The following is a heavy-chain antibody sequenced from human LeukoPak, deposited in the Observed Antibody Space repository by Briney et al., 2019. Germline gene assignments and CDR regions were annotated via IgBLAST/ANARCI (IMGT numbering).Heavy chain of an antibody. J-gene: IGHJ4*02. CDR1: GGSFSGYY. D-gene: IGHD3-3*01. CDR2: INHSGST. Sequence: SETLSLTCAVYGGSFSGYYWSWIRQPPGKGLEWIGEINHSGSTNYNPSLKSRVTISVDTSKNQFSLKLSSVTAADTAVYYCARDHGFWSGYLSSRKPYYFDYWGQGTLVTVSS. V-gene: IGHV4-34*01. CDR3: ARDHGFWSGYLSSRKPYYFDY.